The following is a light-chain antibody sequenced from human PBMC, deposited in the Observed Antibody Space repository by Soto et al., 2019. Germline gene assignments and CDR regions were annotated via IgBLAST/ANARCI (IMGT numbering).Light chain of an antibody. CDR3: QQRSNWPLT. CDR1: QSVYSY. V-gene: IGKV3-11*01. Sequence: EIVLTQSPATLSLSPGERATLSCRASQSVYSYLAWYQQKPGQVPRLLIYEVSNRATGIPVRFSGSGSGTDFTLTISSLAPEDFAVYYCQQRSNWPLTFGGGTKVEIK. CDR2: EVS. J-gene: IGKJ4*01.